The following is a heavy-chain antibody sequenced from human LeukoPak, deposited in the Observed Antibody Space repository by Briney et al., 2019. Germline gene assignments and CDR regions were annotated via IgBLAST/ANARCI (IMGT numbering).Heavy chain of an antibody. CDR2: INTNTGNP. D-gene: IGHD6-13*01. Sequence: ASVKVSCKASGYTFTTYAMNWVRQAPGQGLEWMGWINTNTGNPTYAQGFTGRLVLSLDTSVSTAYLQISSLKAEDTAVYYCARGPGYSTSWHPPGGREPRVTVSS. CDR3: ARGPGYSTSWHPP. V-gene: IGHV7-4-1*02. CDR1: GYTFTTYA. J-gene: IGHJ5*02.